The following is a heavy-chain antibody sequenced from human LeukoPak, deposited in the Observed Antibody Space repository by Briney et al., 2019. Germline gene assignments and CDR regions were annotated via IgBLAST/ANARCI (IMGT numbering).Heavy chain of an antibody. V-gene: IGHV1-18*01. D-gene: IGHD1-26*01. Sequence: ASVKVSCKASGYTFTSYGISWVRQAPGQGLEWMGWISAYNGNTNYAQKLQGRVTMTTDTSTSTAYMELRSLRSDDTAVYYCARVSSGSYFYYYYYMAVWGKGTTVTVSS. CDR1: GYTFTSYG. J-gene: IGHJ6*03. CDR3: ARVSSGSYFYYYYYMAV. CDR2: ISAYNGNT.